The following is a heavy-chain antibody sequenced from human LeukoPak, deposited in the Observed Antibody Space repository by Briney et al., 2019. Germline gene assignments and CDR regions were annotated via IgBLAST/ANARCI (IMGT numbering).Heavy chain of an antibody. V-gene: IGHV3-30*04. CDR2: ISYDGSNK. CDR3: ARSMVRGVLNYYYYYYMDV. D-gene: IGHD3-10*01. CDR1: GFPFSSYA. Sequence: GGSLRLSCAAPGFPFSSYAMHWVRQAPGKGLEWVAVISYDGSNKYYTDSVKGRFTISRDNSKNTLYLQMNSLRAEDTAVYYCARSMVRGVLNYYYYYYMDVWGKGTTVTVSS. J-gene: IGHJ6*03.